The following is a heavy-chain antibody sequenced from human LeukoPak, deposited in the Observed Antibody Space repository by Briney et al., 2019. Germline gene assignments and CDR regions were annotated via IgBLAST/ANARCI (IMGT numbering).Heavy chain of an antibody. CDR3: ARGEGYFDFQ. D-gene: IGHD3-9*01. Sequence: KPSETLSLTCAVYGGSFSGYYWSWIRQPPGKGLEWIGETNHSGSTNYNPSLKSRVTISVDTSMNQFSLKLSSVTAADTAVYYCARGEGYFDFQWGQGTLVTVSS. J-gene: IGHJ4*02. CDR1: GGSFSGYY. CDR2: TNHSGST. V-gene: IGHV4-34*01.